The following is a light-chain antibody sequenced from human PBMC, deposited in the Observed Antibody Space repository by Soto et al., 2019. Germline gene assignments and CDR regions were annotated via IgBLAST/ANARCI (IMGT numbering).Light chain of an antibody. Sequence: QSVLTQPASVSGSPGQSITISCTGTSSDVGGYNYVSWYQLHPGKAPKLIIYEVSHRPSGASNHFSGYKSGSTASLTISGLQAEDEADYYCSSYTSTSTPCVFGTGTKVTVL. CDR3: SSYTSTSTPCV. CDR1: SSDVGGYNY. V-gene: IGLV2-14*01. CDR2: EVS. J-gene: IGLJ1*01.